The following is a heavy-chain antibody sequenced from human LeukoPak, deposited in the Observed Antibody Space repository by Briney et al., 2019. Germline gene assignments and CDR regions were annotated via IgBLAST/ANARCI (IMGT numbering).Heavy chain of an antibody. D-gene: IGHD2-15*01. CDR3: ASLRNPGDCSGGSCSLPYFDY. V-gene: IGHV4-4*07. J-gene: IGHJ4*02. Sequence: SETLSLTCTVSGGSISTYYWSWIRQPAGKGLEWIGRIHSSGTTHYNPSLKSRVTISVDTSKNQFSLKLSSVTAADTAVYYCASLRNPGDCSGGSCSLPYFDYWGQGTLVTVSS. CDR2: IHSSGTT. CDR1: GGSISTYY.